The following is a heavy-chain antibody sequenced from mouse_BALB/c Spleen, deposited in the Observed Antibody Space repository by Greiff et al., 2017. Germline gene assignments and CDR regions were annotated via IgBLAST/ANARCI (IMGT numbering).Heavy chain of an antibody. CDR2: IRLKSNNYAT. V-gene: IGHV6-6*02. D-gene: IGHD2-2*01. Sequence: EVKLMESGGGLVQPGGSMKLSCVASGFTFSNYWMNWVRQSPEKGLEWVAEIRLKSNNYATHYAESVKGRFTISRDDSKSSVYLQMNNLRAEDTGIYYCTRPGYDGGFAYWGQGTLVTVSA. CDR1: GFTFSNYW. J-gene: IGHJ3*01. CDR3: TRPGYDGGFAY.